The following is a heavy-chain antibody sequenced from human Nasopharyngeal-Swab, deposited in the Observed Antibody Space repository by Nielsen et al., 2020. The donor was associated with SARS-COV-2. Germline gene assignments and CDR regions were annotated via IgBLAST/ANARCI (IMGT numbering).Heavy chain of an antibody. J-gene: IGHJ2*01. D-gene: IGHD6-13*01. CDR3: ARDLLSSWRAIGNWYFDL. Sequence: GAALTLSCAASGFSFSTYSMNWVRQAPGKGLEWVSSISPTRTYIYYAYSAKGQFTIFRVNIRNSLYLQMNSLTAEDTAAYYCARDLLSSWRAIGNWYFDLWGRGTLVTVSS. V-gene: IGHV3-21*01. CDR1: GFSFSTYS. CDR2: ISPTRTYI.